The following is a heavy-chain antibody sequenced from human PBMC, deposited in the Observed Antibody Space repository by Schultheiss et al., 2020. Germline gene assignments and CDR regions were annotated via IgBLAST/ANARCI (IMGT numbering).Heavy chain of an antibody. CDR1: GYTFTGYY. V-gene: IGHV1-2*06. CDR2: INPNSGGT. D-gene: IGHD3-10*01. Sequence: ASVKVSCKASGYTFTGYYMHWVRQAPGQGLEWMGRINPNSGGTNYAQKFQGRVTMTRDTSISTAYMELSRLRSDDTAVYYCARGTLYGSGSYYNNWFDPWGQGTLVTVYS. CDR3: ARGTLYGSGSYYNNWFDP. J-gene: IGHJ5*02.